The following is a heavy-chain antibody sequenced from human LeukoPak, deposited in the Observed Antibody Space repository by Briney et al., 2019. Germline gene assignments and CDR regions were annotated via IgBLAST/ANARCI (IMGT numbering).Heavy chain of an antibody. J-gene: IGHJ6*02. V-gene: IGHV3-7*05. CDR3: TTYLTTPTYYYYYGMDV. Sequence: GGSLRLSCGASGFTFSSYWMSWVRQAPGKGLEWVANIKQDGSEEYYVNSMKGRFTISRDNAKNSLYLQMNSLRAEDTAVYYCTTYLTTPTYYYYYGMDVWGQGTTVTVSS. CDR2: IKQDGSEE. CDR1: GFTFSSYW. D-gene: IGHD2-15*01.